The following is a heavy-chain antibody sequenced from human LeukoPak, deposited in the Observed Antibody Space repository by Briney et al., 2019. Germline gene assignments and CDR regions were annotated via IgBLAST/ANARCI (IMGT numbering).Heavy chain of an antibody. CDR2: ISYDGSNK. Sequence: GGSLRLSCAASGFTFSNYDMHWVRQAPGKGLEWVAVISYDGSNKYYADSVKGRFTISRDNSKNTLYLQMNSLRAEDTAVYYCAKDVGYCSGGSCYSYYSGMDVWGRGTTVTVSS. CDR3: AKDVGYCSGGSCYSYYSGMDV. V-gene: IGHV3-30*18. J-gene: IGHJ6*02. D-gene: IGHD2-15*01. CDR1: GFTFSNYD.